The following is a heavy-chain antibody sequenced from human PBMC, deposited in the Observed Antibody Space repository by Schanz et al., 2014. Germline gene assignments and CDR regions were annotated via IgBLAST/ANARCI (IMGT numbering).Heavy chain of an antibody. D-gene: IGHD6-13*01. Sequence: DLVESGGGFIQRGESLRLSCSASGFSFSSYSMNWVRQAPGKGLEWLSDIDGKSTTVYYADTVKGRFTVARDNDRNSLYLQMNSLRAEDTAVYYCTREEGWGKAAAGHRHYDDGRDVWGQGTTVTVSS. J-gene: IGHJ6*02. CDR2: IDGKSTTV. V-gene: IGHV3-48*01. CDR3: TREEGWGKAAAGHRHYDDGRDV. CDR1: GFSFSSYS.